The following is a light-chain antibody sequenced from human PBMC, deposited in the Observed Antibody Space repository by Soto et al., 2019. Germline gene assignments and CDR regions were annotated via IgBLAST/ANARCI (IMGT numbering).Light chain of an antibody. CDR1: QSVSSN. J-gene: IGKJ1*01. Sequence: EIVMTQSPATLSVSPGERATLSCRASQSVSSNLAWYQQKPGQAPRLLIYGASTRATGIPARFSGSGSGTEFTLTISSLQSEDFGVYYCLQYNNWPWTFGQGTKVEIQ. CDR3: LQYNNWPWT. V-gene: IGKV3-15*01. CDR2: GAS.